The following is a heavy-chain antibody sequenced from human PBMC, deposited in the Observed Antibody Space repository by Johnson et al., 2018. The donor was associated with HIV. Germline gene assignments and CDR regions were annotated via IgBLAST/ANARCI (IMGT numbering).Heavy chain of an antibody. J-gene: IGHJ3*02. CDR2: IRYDGSNK. D-gene: IGHD4-17*01. V-gene: IGHV3-30*02. CDR3: AKIYGDYAVGAFDI. CDR1: GFTFSSYW. Sequence: QVQLLESGGGLVQPGGSLRLSCAASGFTFSSYWMSWVRQAPGKGLEWVAFIRYDGSNKYSADSVKGRFTISRDNSKNTLYLQMNSLRAEDTAVYYCAKIYGDYAVGAFDIWGQGTMVTVSS.